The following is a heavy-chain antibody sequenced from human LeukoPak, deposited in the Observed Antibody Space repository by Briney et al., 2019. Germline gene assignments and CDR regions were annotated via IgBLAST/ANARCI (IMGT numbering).Heavy chain of an antibody. CDR1: GFTFSSYW. CDR3: ARSDFWGGYHRGHFYY. D-gene: IGHD3-3*01. Sequence: GGSLRLSCAASGFTFSSYWMSWVRQAPGKGLEWVAKIKQDGSGKYYVDSVKGRFTISRDNAENSLYLQMNSLRVEDTALYYCARSDFWGGYHRGHFYYWGQGTLVTVSS. J-gene: IGHJ4*02. CDR2: IKQDGSGK. V-gene: IGHV3-7*05.